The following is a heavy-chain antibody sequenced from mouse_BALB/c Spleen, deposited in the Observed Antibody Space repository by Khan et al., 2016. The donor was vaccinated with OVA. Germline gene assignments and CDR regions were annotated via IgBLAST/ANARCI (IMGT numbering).Heavy chain of an antibody. Sequence: QVQLQQSGAEVVRPGVSVKISCKGSGYSFTDYDMHWVKQSHAKSLEWIGVISTYHGDADYNQKFQGKATMTVDKSSSTAYMELGRLTSEDSAICCCSGGWSFAFWGQGTLVTVSA. J-gene: IGHJ3*01. CDR1: GYSFTDYD. V-gene: IGHV1S137*01. CDR2: ISTYHGDA. CDR3: SGGWSFAF.